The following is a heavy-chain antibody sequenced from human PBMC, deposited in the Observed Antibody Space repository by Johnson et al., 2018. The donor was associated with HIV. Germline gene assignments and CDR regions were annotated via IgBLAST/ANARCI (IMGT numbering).Heavy chain of an antibody. D-gene: IGHD3-3*01. V-gene: IGHV3-30*02. J-gene: IGHJ3*02. CDR1: GFTFSTYG. CDR3: AKDGGITMFGVVMSDDAFDI. CDR2: IRYDGSNK. Sequence: QEQLVESGGGVVQPGGSLRLSCAASGFTFSTYGIHWARQAPGKGLEWVAFIRYDGSNKYYADSVKGRFTISRDNSKNTLYLQMNSLRAEDTAVYYCAKDGGITMFGVVMSDDAFDIWGQGTMVTVSS.